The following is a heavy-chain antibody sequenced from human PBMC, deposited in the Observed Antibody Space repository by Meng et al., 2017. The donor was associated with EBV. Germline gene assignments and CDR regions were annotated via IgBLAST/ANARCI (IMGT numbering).Heavy chain of an antibody. V-gene: IGHV3-73*02. CDR1: GFTFSGSA. Sequence: EVRLVESGGGFVQPGGSLKLSCAASGFTFSGSAMHWVRQASGKGLEWVGRIRSKANSYATAYAASVKGRFTISRDDSKNTAYLQMNSLKTEDTAVYYCTRLDGSYIYYWGQGTLVTVSS. CDR3: TRLDGSYIYY. J-gene: IGHJ4*02. CDR2: IRSKANSYAT. D-gene: IGHD1-26*01.